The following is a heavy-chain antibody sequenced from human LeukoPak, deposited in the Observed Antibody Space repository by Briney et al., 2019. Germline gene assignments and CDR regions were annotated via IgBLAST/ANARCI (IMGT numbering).Heavy chain of an antibody. V-gene: IGHV3-23*01. Sequence: GGSLRLSCAASGFTFSSFALSWVRQAPGKGLEWVSSISGSGGSTSYADSVKGRFTISRDNSKNTLYLQMNCLRAEDTAVYYCARSAEFDYWGQGTLVTVSS. J-gene: IGHJ4*02. CDR3: ARSAEFDY. CDR2: ISGSGGST. CDR1: GFTFSSFA.